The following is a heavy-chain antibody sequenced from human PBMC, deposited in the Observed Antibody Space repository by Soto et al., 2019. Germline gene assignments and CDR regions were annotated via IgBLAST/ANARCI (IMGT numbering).Heavy chain of an antibody. CDR3: ATSISVGGRG. J-gene: IGHJ4*02. CDR1: GFTFSSYW. Sequence: EVQLVESGGGLVQPGGSLRLSCAASGFTFSSYWLHWVRQAPGEGLVWVSRINSDGSSTRYADSVKGRFTISRDNAKNTLYLQMNNLRVEDTALYYCATSISVGGRGWGQGTLVTVSS. V-gene: IGHV3-74*01. CDR2: INSDGSST. D-gene: IGHD1-26*01.